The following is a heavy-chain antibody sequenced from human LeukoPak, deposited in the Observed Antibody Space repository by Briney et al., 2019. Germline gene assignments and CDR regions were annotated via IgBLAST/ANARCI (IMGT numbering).Heavy chain of an antibody. J-gene: IGHJ4*02. V-gene: IGHV1-8*01. CDR3: AREGPDY. Sequence: GVSVKVSCKASGYTFTNYDINWVRQATGQGLEWMGYMNPNSGNSAYAQKFQDRVTITTDASISTASMELSGLRSEDTALYHCAREGPDYWGQGTLVTVSS. CDR2: MNPNSGNS. CDR1: GYTFTNYD.